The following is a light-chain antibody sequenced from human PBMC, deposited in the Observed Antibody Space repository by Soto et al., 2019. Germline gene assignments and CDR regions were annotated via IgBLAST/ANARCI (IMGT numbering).Light chain of an antibody. CDR2: GTS. CDR1: QSVNSNF. J-gene: IGKJ2*01. CDR3: QQYGNTPT. V-gene: IGKV3-20*01. Sequence: EIVLTQSPGTLSLSPGERATLSCRASQSVNSNFLAWYQQKPGQPPRLLIYGTSSRATGVPDRFSGSGSGTDFTITITRLEPEDVGVYSCQQYGNTPTFGQGTKLEIK.